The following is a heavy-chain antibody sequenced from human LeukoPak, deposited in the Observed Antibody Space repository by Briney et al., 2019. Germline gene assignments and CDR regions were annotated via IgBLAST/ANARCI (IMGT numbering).Heavy chain of an antibody. CDR3: AREFTGYGNTDY. CDR2: ISSGGSTI. CDR1: GFTFSDFY. V-gene: IGHV3-11*01. D-gene: IGHD5-12*01. J-gene: IGHJ4*02. Sequence: GGSLRLSCAASGFTFSDFYMSWIRQAPGKGLEWVSYISSGGSTISYTDSVKGRFTISRDNAKNSLYLQMNSLRADDTAVYYCAREFTGYGNTDYWGQGTLVTVSS.